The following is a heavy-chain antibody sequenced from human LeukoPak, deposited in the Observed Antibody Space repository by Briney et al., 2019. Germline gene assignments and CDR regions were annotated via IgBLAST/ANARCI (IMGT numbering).Heavy chain of an antibody. CDR3: ARVQLVDYYYYSYMDV. J-gene: IGHJ6*03. V-gene: IGHV3-30*04. CDR2: ISYDGSNK. CDR1: GFTFSSYA. Sequence: GGSLRLSCAASGFTFSSYAMHWVRQAPGKGLEWVAVISYDGSNKYYADSVKGRFTISRDNSKNTLYLQMNSLRAEDTALYYCARVQLVDYYYYSYMDVWGKGTTVTVSS. D-gene: IGHD6-6*01.